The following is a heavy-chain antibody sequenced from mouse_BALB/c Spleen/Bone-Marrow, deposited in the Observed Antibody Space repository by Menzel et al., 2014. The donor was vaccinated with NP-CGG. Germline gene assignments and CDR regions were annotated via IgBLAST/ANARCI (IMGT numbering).Heavy chain of an antibody. CDR1: GFTFSSFG. J-gene: IGHJ4*01. D-gene: IGHD2-10*02. Sequence: DVKLVESGGGLVQPGGSRKLSCAASGFTFSSFGIHWVRQAPEKGLEWVAYISSGSSTICYADTVKGRFTISRDNPKNTLFLQMTSLRSEDTAMYYCARSGYGDYYAMDYWGQGTSVTVSS. V-gene: IGHV5-17*02. CDR2: ISSGSSTI. CDR3: ARSGYGDYYAMDY.